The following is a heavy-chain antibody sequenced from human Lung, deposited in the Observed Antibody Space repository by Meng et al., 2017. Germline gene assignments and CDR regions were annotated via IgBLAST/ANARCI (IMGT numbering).Heavy chain of an antibody. CDR3: ARGPTTMAHDFDY. CDR2: INHSGST. CDR1: GGSFGAYS. J-gene: IGHJ4*02. D-gene: IGHD4-11*01. Sequence: VPLQQWGGGLLKPSETRSLSCLVSGGSFGAYSWSWIRQPPGKGLEWIGEINHSGSTNYNPSLESRATISVDTSQNNLSLKLSSVTAADSAVYYCARGPTTMAHDFDYWGQGTLVTVSS. V-gene: IGHV4-34*01.